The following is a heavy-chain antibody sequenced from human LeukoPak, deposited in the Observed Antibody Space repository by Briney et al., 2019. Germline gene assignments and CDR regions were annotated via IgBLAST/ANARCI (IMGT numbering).Heavy chain of an antibody. Sequence: ASVKVSRKVSGYTLTELSMHWVRQAPGKGLEWMGGFDPEDGETIYAQKFQGRVTMTEDTSTDTAYMELSSLRSEDTAVYYCATRDDYGDYYFDYWGQGTLVTVSS. CDR2: FDPEDGET. CDR3: ATRDDYGDYYFDY. CDR1: GYTLTELS. D-gene: IGHD4-17*01. V-gene: IGHV1-24*01. J-gene: IGHJ4*02.